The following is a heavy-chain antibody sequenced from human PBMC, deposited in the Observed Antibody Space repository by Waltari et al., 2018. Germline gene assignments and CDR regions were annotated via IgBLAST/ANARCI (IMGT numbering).Heavy chain of an antibody. V-gene: IGHV4-59*11. J-gene: IGHJ4*02. CDR3: ARALSPSSYSSGWYGGYYFDY. Sequence: QVQLQESGPGLVKPSATLSLTCTVSGGSISSHYWSWIRKPPGKGLEWIGYIYYSGSTNYNPSLKSRVTISVDTSKNQFSLKLSSVTAADTAVYYCARALSPSSYSSGWYGGYYFDYWGQGTLVTVSS. D-gene: IGHD6-19*01. CDR2: IYYSGST. CDR1: GGSISSHY.